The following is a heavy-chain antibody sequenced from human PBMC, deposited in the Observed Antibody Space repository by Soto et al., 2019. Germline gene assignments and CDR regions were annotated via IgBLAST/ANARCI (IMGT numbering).Heavy chain of an antibody. CDR3: ARWSAIVGGAEALDV. V-gene: IGHV1-18*01. D-gene: IGHD1-26*01. CDR2: LSAYNGDT. J-gene: IGHJ3*01. CDR1: GYTFINYG. Sequence: QVQLVQSGAEVKKPGASVRVSCKTSGYTFINYGITWVRQAPGQGLEWMGWLSAYNGDTSSSEKLQDRFTMTTDTSTNTVNMDLRSLTSDDTAVYYCARWSAIVGGAEALDVWGQGTMVIVSS.